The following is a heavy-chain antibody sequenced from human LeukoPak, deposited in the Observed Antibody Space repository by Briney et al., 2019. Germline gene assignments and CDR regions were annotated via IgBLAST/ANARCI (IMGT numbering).Heavy chain of an antibody. J-gene: IGHJ4*02. CDR2: IYPGDSDT. V-gene: IGHV5-51*03. D-gene: IGHD5-18*01. CDR3: ARGGKGYGYGYPVDY. CDR1: GYRFTSYW. Sequence: KPGESLKISCKGSGYRFTSYWIGWVRQMPGKGLEWMGIIYPGDSDTRYSPSFQGQVTISADKSISTAYLQWSSLKASDTAMYYCARGGKGYGYGYPVDYWGQGTLVTVSS.